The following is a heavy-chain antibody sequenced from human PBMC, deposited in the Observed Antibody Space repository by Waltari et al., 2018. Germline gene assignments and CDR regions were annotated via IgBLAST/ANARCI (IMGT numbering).Heavy chain of an antibody. V-gene: IGHV3-23*01. CDR3: AKVGVAGTAEPYFDY. Sequence: EVQLLESGGGLVQPGGSLRPSCAASGFTFSSYAMGWVRQAPGKGLEWVSAISGSDGSTYYADSVKGRFTISRDNSKNTLYLQMNSLRAEDTAVYYCAKVGVAGTAEPYFDYWGQGTLVTVSS. CDR2: ISGSDGST. J-gene: IGHJ4*02. CDR1: GFTFSSYA. D-gene: IGHD6-19*01.